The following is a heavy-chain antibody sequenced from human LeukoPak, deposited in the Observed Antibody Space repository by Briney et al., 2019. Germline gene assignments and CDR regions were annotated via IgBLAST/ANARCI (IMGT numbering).Heavy chain of an antibody. CDR2: VDPEDGET. J-gene: IGHJ5*02. CDR3: ATDYSNFQDWFDP. V-gene: IGHV1-69-2*01. D-gene: IGHD4-11*01. CDR1: GYTFTDYY. Sequence: ATVKISCKVSGYTFTDYYRHWVQQAPGKGLEWMGVVDPEDGETIYVEKFQGRFTITADTSTDTAYMELSSLRSEDTAVYYCATDYSNFQDWFDPWGQGTLVTVSS.